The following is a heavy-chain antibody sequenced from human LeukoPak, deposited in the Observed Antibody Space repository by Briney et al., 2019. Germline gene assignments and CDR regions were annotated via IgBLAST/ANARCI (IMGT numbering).Heavy chain of an antibody. D-gene: IGHD6-13*01. CDR3: ARVYGAAGRYFFDY. CDR1: GYTFTSYA. V-gene: IGHV1-3*01. Sequence: ASVKVSFKASGYTFTSYAMHWVRQAPGQRLEWMGWINAGNGNTKYSQKFQGRVTITRDTSASTAYMELSSLRSEDTAVYYCARVYGAAGRYFFDYWGQGTLVTVSS. CDR2: INAGNGNT. J-gene: IGHJ4*02.